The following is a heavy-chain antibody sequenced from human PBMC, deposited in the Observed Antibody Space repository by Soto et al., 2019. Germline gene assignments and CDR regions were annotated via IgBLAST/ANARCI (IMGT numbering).Heavy chain of an antibody. CDR3: ARDLARLRPNWFDP. CDR2: ISAYNGNT. Sequence: PGQGLEWMGWISAYNGNTNYAQKLQGRVTMTTDTSTSTAYMELRSLRSDDTAVYYCARDLARLRPNWFDPWGQGTLVTVS. D-gene: IGHD5-12*01. J-gene: IGHJ5*02. V-gene: IGHV1-18*01.